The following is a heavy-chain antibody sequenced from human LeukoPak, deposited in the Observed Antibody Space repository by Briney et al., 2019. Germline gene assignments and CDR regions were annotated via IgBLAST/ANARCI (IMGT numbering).Heavy chain of an antibody. V-gene: IGHV3-53*04. CDR3: ASYNLFYFDC. CDR1: GFTVSTNY. CDR2: IYSGSST. D-gene: IGHD5-24*01. Sequence: GGSLRLSCAASGFTVSTNYMSRVRQAPGKGLEWVSVIYSGSSTYYADSVKGRFTISRHNSKNTLYLQMNSLRAEDTAVYYCASYNLFYFDCWGQGNLVTVSS. J-gene: IGHJ4*02.